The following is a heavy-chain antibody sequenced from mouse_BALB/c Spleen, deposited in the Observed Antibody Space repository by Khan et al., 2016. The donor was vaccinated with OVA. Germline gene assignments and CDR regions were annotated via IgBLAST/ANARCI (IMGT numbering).Heavy chain of an antibody. V-gene: IGHV5-17*02. CDR3: TRSMISTWYFDV. Sequence: EVQLVESGGGLVQPGGSRKLSCAASAFTFSSFGMHWVRQAPEKGLEWVAYVSSGSATIYYADTVKGRFTISRDNPKNTLFLHMTSLRSEDTAMYYCTRSMISTWYFDVWGAGTTVTVSS. CDR1: AFTFSSFG. J-gene: IGHJ1*01. D-gene: IGHD2-4*01. CDR2: VSSGSATI.